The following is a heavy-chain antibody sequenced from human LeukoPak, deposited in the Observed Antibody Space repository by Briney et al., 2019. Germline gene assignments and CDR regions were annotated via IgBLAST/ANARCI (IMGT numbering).Heavy chain of an antibody. D-gene: IGHD3-16*01. Sequence: GGSLRLSCAASGFTFSNAWMSWVRQAPGKGLEWVSYISSSSGTIYYADSVKGRFTISRDNAKNTLYLQMNSVRAEDTAVYYCARDYAVTLDYWGQGTLVTVSS. CDR2: ISSSSGTI. J-gene: IGHJ4*02. CDR3: ARDYAVTLDY. V-gene: IGHV3-48*04. CDR1: GFTFSNAW.